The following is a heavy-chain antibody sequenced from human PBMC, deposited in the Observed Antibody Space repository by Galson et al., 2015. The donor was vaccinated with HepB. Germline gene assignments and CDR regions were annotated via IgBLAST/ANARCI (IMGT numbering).Heavy chain of an antibody. J-gene: IGHJ6*02. Sequence: SLRLSCAASGFTFSSYSMNWVRQAPGKGLEWVSSISSSSSYIYYADSEKGRFTISRDNAKNSLYLQMNSLRAEDTAVYYCARDPPYSGSYYYGMDVWGQGTTVTVSS. V-gene: IGHV3-21*01. D-gene: IGHD1-26*01. CDR1: GFTFSSYS. CDR2: ISSSSSYI. CDR3: ARDPPYSGSYYYGMDV.